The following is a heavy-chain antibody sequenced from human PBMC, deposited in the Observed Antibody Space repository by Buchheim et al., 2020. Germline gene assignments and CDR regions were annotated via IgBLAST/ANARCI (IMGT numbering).Heavy chain of an antibody. CDR3: ARDSNPMGSYYYYYGMDV. CDR1: GGSISSYY. D-gene: IGHD4-11*01. Sequence: QVQLQESGPGLVKPSETLSLTCTVSGGSISSYYWSWIRQPPGKGLEWIGYIYYSGSTNYNPSLKSRVTISVDTSKNQFSLKLSSVTAADTAVYYCARDSNPMGSYYYYYGMDVWGQGTT. CDR2: IYYSGST. V-gene: IGHV4-59*01. J-gene: IGHJ6*02.